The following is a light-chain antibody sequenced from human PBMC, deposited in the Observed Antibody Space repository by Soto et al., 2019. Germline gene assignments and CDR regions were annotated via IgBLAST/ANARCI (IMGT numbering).Light chain of an antibody. V-gene: IGKV3-11*01. CDR3: QQRSNWPQGT. J-gene: IGKJ5*01. Sequence: EVVWTLSQATLTVSTGEREKRCGGASQSVSSYLAWYQQKPGQAPRLLIYDASNRATGIPARFSGSGSAADSTLLISSLAPQAFALHFCQQRSNWPQGTFGQGTRLEIK. CDR2: DAS. CDR1: QSVSSY.